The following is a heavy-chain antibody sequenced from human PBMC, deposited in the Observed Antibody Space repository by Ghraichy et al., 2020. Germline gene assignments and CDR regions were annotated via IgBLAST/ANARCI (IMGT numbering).Heavy chain of an antibody. Sequence: SETLSLTCAVYGGSFSGYYWSWIRQPPGKGLEWIGEINHSGSTNYNPSLKSRVTISVDTSKNQFSLKLSSVTAADTAVYYCAREDIVVVVAAKAKPRVGIWFDPWGQGTLVTVSS. CDR2: INHSGST. D-gene: IGHD2-15*01. CDR1: GGSFSGYY. V-gene: IGHV4-34*01. J-gene: IGHJ5*02. CDR3: AREDIVVVVAAKAKPRVGIWFDP.